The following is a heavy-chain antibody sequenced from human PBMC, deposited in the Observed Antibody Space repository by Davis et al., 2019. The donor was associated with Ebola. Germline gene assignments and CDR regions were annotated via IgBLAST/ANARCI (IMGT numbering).Heavy chain of an antibody. Sequence: SETLSLTCTVSGGSISSGGYCWGWIRQSAGKGLEWIGHIFTTGSTNYNTSLKSRVTISADTSKNQFFLKLSSVTAADTAIYYCVREVNAVVVVVAASPLDNWFDPWGQGTLVTVSS. J-gene: IGHJ5*02. D-gene: IGHD2-15*01. CDR2: IFTTGST. CDR3: VREVNAVVVVVAASPLDNWFDP. V-gene: IGHV4-61*09. CDR1: GGSISSGGYC.